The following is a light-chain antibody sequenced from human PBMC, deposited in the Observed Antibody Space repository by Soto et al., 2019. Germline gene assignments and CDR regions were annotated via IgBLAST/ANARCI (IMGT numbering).Light chain of an antibody. J-gene: IGKJ1*01. CDR3: QQYNSQTT. V-gene: IGKV1-5*03. CDR1: QSISSW. Sequence: DIQMTQSPSTLSASVGDRVTITCRASQSISSWLAWYQQKPGKAPKLLIYKASSLESGVPSRFSGSGSGTEFTLTISSLQPDDFATYYCQQYNSQTTFGQGTKVEIK. CDR2: KAS.